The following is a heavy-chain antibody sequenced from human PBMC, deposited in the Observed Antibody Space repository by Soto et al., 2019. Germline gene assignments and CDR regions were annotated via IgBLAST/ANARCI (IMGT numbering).Heavy chain of an antibody. J-gene: IGHJ4*02. Sequence: QVQLQESGPGLVKPSGTLSLTCAVSGGSISSSNWWSWVRQPPGKGLEWIGEIYHSGSTNYNPSRKSRVTISVDKAQNQFSLKLSSVTAADTAVYYCASSAPRDRIDCWGQGTLVTVSS. CDR2: IYHSGST. CDR1: GGSISSSNW. CDR3: ASSAPRDRIDC. V-gene: IGHV4-4*02.